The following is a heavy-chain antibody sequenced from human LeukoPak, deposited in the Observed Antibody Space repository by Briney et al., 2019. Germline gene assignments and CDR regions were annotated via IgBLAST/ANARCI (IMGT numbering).Heavy chain of an antibody. CDR3: ARDRDGYNRFDF. D-gene: IGHD5-24*01. Sequence: SSETLSLTCTVSGGSIGSYYWSWIRRLPGKGLEWIGYIYYSGSTNYNPSLKSRVTISVDTSKNQFSLKLNSVTAADTAVYYCARDRDGYNRFDFWGQGTLVTVSS. CDR1: GGSIGSYY. J-gene: IGHJ4*02. CDR2: IYYSGST. V-gene: IGHV4-59*01.